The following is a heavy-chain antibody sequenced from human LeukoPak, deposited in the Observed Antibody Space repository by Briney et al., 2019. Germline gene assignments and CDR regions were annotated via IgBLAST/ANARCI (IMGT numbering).Heavy chain of an antibody. Sequence: ASVKVSCKTSGYTFSDLYIHWVQQAPGQGLEWMGRFDPSDGSSIYAERFKKRVTMTADTSTGTAYMELSSLRSEDTAVYYCAGTTKSHYYDSSGYYFWGQGTMVTVSS. CDR1: GYTFSDLY. J-gene: IGHJ3*01. V-gene: IGHV1-69-2*01. CDR3: AGTTKSHYYDSSGYYF. CDR2: FDPSDGSS. D-gene: IGHD3-22*01.